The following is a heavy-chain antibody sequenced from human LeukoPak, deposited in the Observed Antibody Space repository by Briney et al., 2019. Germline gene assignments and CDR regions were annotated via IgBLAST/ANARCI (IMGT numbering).Heavy chain of an antibody. J-gene: IGHJ4*02. D-gene: IGHD2-15*01. V-gene: IGHV3-33*01. CDR3: AREQGYCSGGSCYSEGYFDY. CDR1: GFTFSSYG. CDR2: IWYDGSNK. Sequence: GGSLRLSCAASGFTFSSYGMHWVRQAPGKGLEGVAVIWYDGSNKYYADSVKGRFTISRDNSKNTLYLQMNSLRAEDTAVYYCAREQGYCSGGSCYSEGYFDYWGQGTLVTVSS.